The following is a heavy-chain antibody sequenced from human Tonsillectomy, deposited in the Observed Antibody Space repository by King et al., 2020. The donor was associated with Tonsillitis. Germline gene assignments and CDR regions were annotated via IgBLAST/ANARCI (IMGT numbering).Heavy chain of an antibody. CDR1: GGSISSSSYY. D-gene: IGHD2-2*01. J-gene: IGHJ6*02. Sequence: LQLQESGPGLVKPSETLSLTCTVSGGSISSSSYYWGWIRQPPGKGLEWIGSIYYSGSTYYNPSLKSLVTISVDTSKNRFSLKQSTVTAADTALYYCATDCSSTSCFWVYYGMDVWGQGTTVTVSS. V-gene: IGHV4-39*07. CDR3: ATDCSSTSCFWVYYGMDV. CDR2: IYYSGST.